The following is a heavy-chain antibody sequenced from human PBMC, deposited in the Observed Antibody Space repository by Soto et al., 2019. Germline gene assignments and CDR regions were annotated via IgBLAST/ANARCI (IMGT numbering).Heavy chain of an antibody. V-gene: IGHV3-23*01. CDR2: ISGSGGST. CDR3: AKEVYSSSWDPLPYYYGMDV. D-gene: IGHD6-13*01. J-gene: IGHJ6*02. Sequence: EVQLLESGGGLVQPGGSLRLSCAASGFTFSSYAMSWVRQAPGKGLEWVSAISGSGGSTYYADSVKGRFTISRDNSKNTLYLQMNSLRAEDTAVYYCAKEVYSSSWDPLPYYYGMDVWGQGTTVTVSS. CDR1: GFTFSSYA.